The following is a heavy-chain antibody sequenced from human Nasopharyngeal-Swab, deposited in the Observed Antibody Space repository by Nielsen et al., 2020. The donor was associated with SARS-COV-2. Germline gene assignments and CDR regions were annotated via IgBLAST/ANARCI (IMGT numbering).Heavy chain of an antibody. CDR2: IYYSGST. V-gene: IGHV4-61*08. D-gene: IGHD4-17*01. Sequence: SETLSLTCTVSGGSISSGAYYCSWIRQPPGKGLEWIGYIYYSGSTNYNPSLKSRVTISVDTSKNKLSLKLSSVTAADTDVYYCARDYGDYVAAFDIWGQGTMVTVSS. CDR3: ARDYGDYVAAFDI. J-gene: IGHJ3*02. CDR1: GGSISSGAYY.